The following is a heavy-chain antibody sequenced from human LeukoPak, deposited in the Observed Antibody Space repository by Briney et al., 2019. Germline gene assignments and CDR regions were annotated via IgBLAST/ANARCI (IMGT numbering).Heavy chain of an antibody. Sequence: GGSLKLSCAASGFTFSGSAMHWVRQASGKGLEWLGRIRSKADSYTTAYAASVKGRFIVSRDDSKNTAYLQMNSLKTEDTAVYYCRAAADLNDYWGQGTLDTVSS. CDR1: GFTFSGSA. CDR2: IRSKADSYTT. CDR3: RAAADLNDY. V-gene: IGHV3-73*01. J-gene: IGHJ4*02. D-gene: IGHD6-13*01.